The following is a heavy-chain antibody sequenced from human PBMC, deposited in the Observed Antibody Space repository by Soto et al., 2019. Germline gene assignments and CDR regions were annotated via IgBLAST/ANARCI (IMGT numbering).Heavy chain of an antibody. J-gene: IGHJ5*02. V-gene: IGHV3-23*01. Sequence: GGSLRLSCAASGFTFENFGMSWVRQAPGKGLEWISSISGSGFKKYYADSVKGRFTISRDNSKSTVYLELNNLSAEDTAVYHCAKNQGVELVPLATVDWFDPWGQGSVVPVSS. CDR1: GFTFENFG. D-gene: IGHD1-26*01. CDR2: ISGSGFKK. CDR3: AKNQGVELVPLATVDWFDP.